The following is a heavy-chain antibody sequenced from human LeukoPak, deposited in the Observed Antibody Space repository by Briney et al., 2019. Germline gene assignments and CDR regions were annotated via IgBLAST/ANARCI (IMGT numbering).Heavy chain of an antibody. CDR1: GVSISSDY. Sequence: PSETLSLTCTVSGVSISSDYWSWIRQPPGKGLEGMGYIHYSGTTSYNPSLKSRVTISGDTSRSQFSLKLSSVTAADTAVYYCARHYDYSSRSWGPFDYWGQGTLVTVSS. CDR3: ARHYDYSSRSWGPFDY. J-gene: IGHJ4*02. CDR2: IHYSGTT. D-gene: IGHD6-13*01. V-gene: IGHV4-59*08.